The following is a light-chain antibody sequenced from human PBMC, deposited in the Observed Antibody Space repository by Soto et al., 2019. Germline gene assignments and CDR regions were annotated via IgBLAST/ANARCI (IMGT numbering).Light chain of an antibody. CDR2: AAS. CDR1: QGIGND. V-gene: IGKV1-6*01. J-gene: IGKJ5*01. CDR3: LQDYYFPYT. Sequence: SSLSASVRDRVNLTCRASQGIGNDLAWYQQKPGKAPKLLIYAASSLQSGVSSRFSGSGSGTDFTLTISSLQPEDIATYYCLQDYYFPYTFGQGTRLEIK.